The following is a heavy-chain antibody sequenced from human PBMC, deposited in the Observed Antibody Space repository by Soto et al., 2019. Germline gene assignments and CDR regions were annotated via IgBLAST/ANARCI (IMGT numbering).Heavy chain of an antibody. D-gene: IGHD3-16*02. J-gene: IGHJ4*02. CDR1: GYTFTSYG. Sequence: ASVKVSCKASGYTFTSYGISWVRQAPGQGLEWMGWISAYNGNTNYAQKLQGRVTMTTDTSTSTAYMELRSLRSDDTAVYYCARVDTFGGVIGYYFDYWGQGTLVTVSS. CDR3: ARVDTFGGVIGYYFDY. CDR2: ISAYNGNT. V-gene: IGHV1-18*01.